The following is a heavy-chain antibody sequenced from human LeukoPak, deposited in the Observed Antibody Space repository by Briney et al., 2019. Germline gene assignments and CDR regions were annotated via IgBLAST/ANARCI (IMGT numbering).Heavy chain of an antibody. V-gene: IGHV3-20*04. CDR1: GFTFDDYA. CDR2: INWNGGST. D-gene: IGHD3-9*01. J-gene: IGHJ4*02. CDR3: ARVVRYFDWQTIDY. Sequence: GGSLRLSCAASGFTFDDYAMSWVRQAPGKGLEWVSGINWNGGSTSYADSVKGRFTISRDNAKNSLYLQMNSLRAEDTAVYYCARVVRYFDWQTIDYWGQGTLVTVSS.